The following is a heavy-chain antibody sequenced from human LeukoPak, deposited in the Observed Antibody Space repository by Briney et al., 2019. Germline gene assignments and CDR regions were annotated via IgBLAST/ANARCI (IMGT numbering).Heavy chain of an antibody. CDR3: ASKERYGDSPDY. V-gene: IGHV3-48*03. CDR1: GFSFSSYE. Sequence: PGGSLRLSCAASGFSFSSYEMNWVRQAPGKGPAWVSYISSSGSTIYYTDSVKGRFTISRDNAKNSLYLQMNSLRAEDTAVYYCASKERYGDSPDYWGQGTLVTVSS. CDR2: ISSSGSTI. J-gene: IGHJ4*02. D-gene: IGHD4-17*01.